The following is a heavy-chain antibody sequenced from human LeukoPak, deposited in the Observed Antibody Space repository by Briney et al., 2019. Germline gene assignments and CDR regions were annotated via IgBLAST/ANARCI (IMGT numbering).Heavy chain of an antibody. Sequence: PGGSLRLSCAASGFTFSTSWMTWVRQAQGKGLEWVAIMKHDGSEKYYVDSVKGRFTISRDNAKNSLFLQMSSLRAEDTAVYYCAGGSINSPHWFDPWGLGTLVTVSS. J-gene: IGHJ5*02. CDR1: GFTFSTSW. CDR2: MKHDGSEK. CDR3: AGGSINSPHWFDP. D-gene: IGHD2-2*01. V-gene: IGHV3-7*01.